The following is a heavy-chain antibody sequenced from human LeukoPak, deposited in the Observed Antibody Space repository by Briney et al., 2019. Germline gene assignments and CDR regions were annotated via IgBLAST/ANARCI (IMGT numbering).Heavy chain of an antibody. CDR3: ARDLVPYYYDSSGHSRWAFDI. CDR1: GGTFSSYA. D-gene: IGHD3-22*01. J-gene: IGHJ3*02. Sequence: SVKVSCKASGGTFSSYAISWVRQAPGQGLEWMGGIIPIFGTANYAQKFQGRVTITADESTSTAYMELSSLRSEDSAVYYCARDLVPYYYDSSGHSRWAFDIWGQGTMVTVSS. CDR2: IIPIFGTA. V-gene: IGHV1-69*01.